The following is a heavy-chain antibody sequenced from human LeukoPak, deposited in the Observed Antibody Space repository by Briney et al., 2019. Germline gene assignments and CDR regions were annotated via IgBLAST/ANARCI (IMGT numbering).Heavy chain of an antibody. CDR2: INPNSGGT. V-gene: IGHV1-2*04. J-gene: IGHJ4*02. CDR3: ARAPPCSGYDLYFDY. CDR1: GYTFTGYY. Sequence: GASVKVSCKASGYTFTGYYMHWVRQAPGQGLEWMGWINPNSGGTNYAQKFQGWVTMTRDTSISTAYMELSRLRSGDTAVYYCARAPPCSGYDLYFDYWGQGTLVTVSS. D-gene: IGHD5-12*01.